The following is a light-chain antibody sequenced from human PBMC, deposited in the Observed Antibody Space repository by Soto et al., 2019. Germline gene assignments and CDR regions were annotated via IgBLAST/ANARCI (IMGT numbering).Light chain of an antibody. J-gene: IGKJ2*01. V-gene: IGKV3-15*01. Sequence: EIVMTQSPATLSVSPGERATLSCRASQSVSDNLAWYQKKPGQAPRLLIYGASTRATGIPDRFSGSGSGTEFTLTFSSLQSEDFAIYYCQQSNNWPYTFGQGTKVDIK. CDR3: QQSNNWPYT. CDR1: QSVSDN. CDR2: GAS.